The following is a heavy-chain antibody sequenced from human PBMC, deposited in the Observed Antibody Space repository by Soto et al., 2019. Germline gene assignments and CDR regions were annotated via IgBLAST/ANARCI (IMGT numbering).Heavy chain of an antibody. J-gene: IGHJ3*02. Sequence: PGGSLRLSCTASGFTFGGYWMGWVRQAPGKGLEWVASIKQDGSENDSVDSVKGRFTISRDNARNSLYLQMNSLRAEDTAVYYCAKDSGSGWYLHDAFDIWGQGTMVTVSS. CDR3: AKDSGSGWYLHDAFDI. CDR2: IKQDGSEN. CDR1: GFTFGGYW. D-gene: IGHD6-19*01. V-gene: IGHV3-7*03.